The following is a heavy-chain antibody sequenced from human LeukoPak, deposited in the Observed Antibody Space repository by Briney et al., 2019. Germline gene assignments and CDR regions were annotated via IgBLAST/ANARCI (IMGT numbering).Heavy chain of an antibody. Sequence: ASVKVSCKVSGYTLTELSMHWVRQAPGKGLEWMGGFDPEDGETIYAQKFQGRVTMTEDTSTGTAYMELSRLRSDDTAVYYCARGDIVVVPAAQSFDYWGQGTLVTVSS. J-gene: IGHJ4*02. CDR1: GYTLTELS. D-gene: IGHD2-2*01. CDR2: FDPEDGET. V-gene: IGHV1-24*01. CDR3: ARGDIVVVPAAQSFDY.